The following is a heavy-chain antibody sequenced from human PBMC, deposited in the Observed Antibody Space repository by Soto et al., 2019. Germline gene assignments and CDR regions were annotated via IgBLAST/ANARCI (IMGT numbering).Heavy chain of an antibody. J-gene: IGHJ4*02. CDR2: ISGSGGST. CDR3: AKDQPWSTDDY. V-gene: IGHV3-23*01. Sequence: PGGSLRLSCAASGCTFISYAMSWVRQAPGKGLEWVSAISGSGGSTYYADSVEGRFTIARDNSKNTLYLQMNSLRAEDTAVYYCAKDQPWSTDDYWGQGTLVTVSS. CDR1: GCTFISYA.